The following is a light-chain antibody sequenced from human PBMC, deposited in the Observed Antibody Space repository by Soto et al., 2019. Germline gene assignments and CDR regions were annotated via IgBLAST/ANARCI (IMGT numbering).Light chain of an antibody. CDR2: DAS. J-gene: IGKJ1*01. V-gene: IGKV1-5*01. Sequence: DIQMTQSPSTLSASVGDRVTISCRAGQSTSRWLSWYQQKPGKAHNLLICDASSLQSGVPSRFSGIGSGTEFTLTISSLQPDDFATYYCQQYNSHWTFGQGTKVDIK. CDR3: QQYNSHWT. CDR1: QSTSRW.